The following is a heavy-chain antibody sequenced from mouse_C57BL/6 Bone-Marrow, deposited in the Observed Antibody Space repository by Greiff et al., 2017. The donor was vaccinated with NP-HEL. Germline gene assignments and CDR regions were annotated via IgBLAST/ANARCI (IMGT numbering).Heavy chain of an antibody. CDR1: GFNIKDDY. CDR2: IDPENGDT. J-gene: IGHJ2*01. CDR3: TYGSSYRYFDY. V-gene: IGHV14-4*01. D-gene: IGHD1-1*01. Sequence: EVQLQQSGAELVRPGASVKLSCTASGFNIKDDYMHWVKQRPEQGLEWIGWIDPENGDTEYASKFQGKATITADTSSNTAYLQLSSLTSEDTAVYYCTYGSSYRYFDYWGQGTTLTVSS.